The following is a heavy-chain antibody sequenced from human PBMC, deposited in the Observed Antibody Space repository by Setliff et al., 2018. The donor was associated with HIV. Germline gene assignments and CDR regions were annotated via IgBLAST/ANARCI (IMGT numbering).Heavy chain of an antibody. J-gene: IGHJ4*02. D-gene: IGHD1-26*01. Sequence: SETLSLTCTVSGDSISSVSYSWGWIRQPPGKGLEWIGYMYSGGNTYYKPSLKSRVIISVDTSKNQFSLKLNSVTAADTAIYYCARAGMGALRSLFDYWGQGTLVTVSS. CDR3: ARAGMGALRSLFDY. CDR2: MYSGGNT. CDR1: GDSISSVSYS. V-gene: IGHV4-39*07.